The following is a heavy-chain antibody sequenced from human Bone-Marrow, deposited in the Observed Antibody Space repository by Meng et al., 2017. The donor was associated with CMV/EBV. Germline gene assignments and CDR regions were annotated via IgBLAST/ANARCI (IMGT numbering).Heavy chain of an antibody. J-gene: IGHJ4*02. CDR1: SGAYY. V-gene: IGHV4-31*02. D-gene: IGHD3-16*02. CDR2: IYYSGST. Sequence: SGAYYWSWIRQHPGNGLEWIGYIYYSGSTYYNPSLKSRLTISVDTSKNQYSLKLSSVTAADTAVYYCARVRMITFGGIISHRYFDYWGQGTLVTVSS. CDR3: ARVRMITFGGIISHRYFDY.